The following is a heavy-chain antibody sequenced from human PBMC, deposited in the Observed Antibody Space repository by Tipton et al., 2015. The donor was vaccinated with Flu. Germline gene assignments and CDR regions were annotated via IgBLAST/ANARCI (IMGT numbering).Heavy chain of an antibody. J-gene: IGHJ4*02. CDR1: GGSISSGGYY. CDR3: ARDRYCSGGSCYSDSFDY. V-gene: IGHV4-31*03. Sequence: TLSLTCTVSGGSISSGGYYWSWIRQHPGKGLEWIGYIYYSGSTYYNPSHKSRVTISVDTSKNQFSLKLSSVTAADTAVYYCARDRYCSGGSCYSDSFDYWGQGTLVPVSS. CDR2: IYYSGST. D-gene: IGHD2-15*01.